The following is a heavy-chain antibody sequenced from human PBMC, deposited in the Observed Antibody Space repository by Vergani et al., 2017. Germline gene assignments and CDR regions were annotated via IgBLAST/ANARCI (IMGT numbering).Heavy chain of an antibody. CDR2: TWYDGNNK. CDR3: ARDLRLLYNRFDY. CDR1: GFTFNQYG. J-gene: IGHJ4*02. Sequence: QVQLVESGGGVVQPGRSLRLSCAASGFTFNQYGMHWVRQAPGKGLEWVAVTWYDGNNKQYADSVKGRFTISRDNSKSTMYLQMNSLRDEDTGVYYCARDLRLLYNRFDYWGQGTLVTVSS. V-gene: IGHV3-33*01. D-gene: IGHD1-14*01.